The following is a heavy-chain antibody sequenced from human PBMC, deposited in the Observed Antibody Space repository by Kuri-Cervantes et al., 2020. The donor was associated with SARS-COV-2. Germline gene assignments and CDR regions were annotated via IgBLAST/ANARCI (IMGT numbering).Heavy chain of an antibody. CDR2: ISGSGSYI. Sequence: GGSLRLSCGASGFTFKTYTMNWVRQAPGKALQWISSISGSGSYIYYADSLRGRFTISRDNSKNTLYLQMNSLRAEDTAVYYCARDRDIVVVPAASYYYYMDVWGKGTTVTVSS. J-gene: IGHJ6*03. D-gene: IGHD2-2*01. CDR1: GFTFKTYT. CDR3: ARDRDIVVVPAASYYYYMDV. V-gene: IGHV3-21*01.